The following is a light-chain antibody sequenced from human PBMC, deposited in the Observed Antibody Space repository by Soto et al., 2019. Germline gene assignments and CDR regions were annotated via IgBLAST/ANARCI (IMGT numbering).Light chain of an antibody. CDR1: QGISNY. Sequence: DIQMTQSPSSLSASVGDRVTISCRVSQGISNYLAWYQQITGKVPKLLIYAASTLQSGVPSRFSGSGSGTDFTLTISSLQPEDVATYYCQRYNSAPWTFGLGTKVEIK. CDR3: QRYNSAPWT. CDR2: AAS. J-gene: IGKJ1*01. V-gene: IGKV1-27*01.